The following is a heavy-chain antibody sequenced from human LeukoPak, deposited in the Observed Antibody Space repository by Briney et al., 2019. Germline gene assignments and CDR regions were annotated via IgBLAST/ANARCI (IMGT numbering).Heavy chain of an antibody. J-gene: IGHJ4*02. V-gene: IGHV3-48*01. CDR2: ISSSSSTI. D-gene: IGHD1-26*01. Sequence: GGSLRLSCAASGFTFSSYSMNWVRQAPGKGLEWVSYISSSSSTIYYADSVKGRFTISRDNAKNSLYLQMNSLRAEDTAVYYCARWSGSYYWGYYFDYWGQGTLVTVSS. CDR1: GFTFSSYS. CDR3: ARWSGSYYWGYYFDY.